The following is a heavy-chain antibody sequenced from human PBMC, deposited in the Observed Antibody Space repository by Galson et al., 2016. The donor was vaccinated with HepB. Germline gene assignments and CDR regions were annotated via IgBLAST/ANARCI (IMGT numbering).Heavy chain of an antibody. D-gene: IGHD3-3*01. Sequence: QSGAEVKKPGESLKISCKGSGYSFSSHWIGWVRQMPGKGPEWMGIIWPDDSNTIYSPSFQGQVTISADKSISTAYLQWSSLEASDTAMYFCARHGNTRSQCNWFDPWGQGTLVTVPS. V-gene: IGHV5-51*01. J-gene: IGHJ5*02. CDR1: GYSFSSHW. CDR2: IWPDDSNT. CDR3: ARHGNTRSQCNWFDP.